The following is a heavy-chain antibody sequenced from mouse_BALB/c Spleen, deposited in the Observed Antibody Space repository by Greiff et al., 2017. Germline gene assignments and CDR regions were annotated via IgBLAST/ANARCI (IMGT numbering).Heavy chain of an antibody. CDR1: GYTFTSYW. Sequence: ELVKPGASVKLSCKASGYTFTSYWINWVKQRPGQGLEWIGRIAPGSGSTYYNEMFKGKATLTVDTSSSTAYIQLSSLSSEDSAVYFCAKEEESTYALDYWGQGTTLTVSS. J-gene: IGHJ2*01. CDR3: AKEEESTYALDY. CDR2: IAPGSGST. D-gene: IGHD1-1*01. V-gene: IGHV1S41*01.